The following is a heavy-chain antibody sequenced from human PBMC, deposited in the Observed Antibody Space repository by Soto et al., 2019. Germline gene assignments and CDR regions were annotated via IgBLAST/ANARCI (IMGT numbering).Heavy chain of an antibody. V-gene: IGHV4-30-4*01. D-gene: IGHD4-17*01. CDR2: SYYSGDT. J-gene: IGHJ6*02. Sequence: QVQLQESGPGLVKPSQTLSLTCTVSGDSIISGDYYWSWIRQTPGKGLEWIGYSYYSGDTNYYPSRKSRVIISVDTSKTQFSLLLSSVAPADPAVYYCARERALLYGGNPDYYYAVGVWGQGTTVTVSS. CDR1: GDSIISGDYY. CDR3: ARERALLYGGNPDYYYAVGV.